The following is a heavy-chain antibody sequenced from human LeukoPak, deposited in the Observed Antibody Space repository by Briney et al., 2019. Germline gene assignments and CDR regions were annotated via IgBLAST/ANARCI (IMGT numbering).Heavy chain of an antibody. Sequence: QTLSLTCAISGDSVSSNSAAWNWIRQSPSRGLEWLGRTYYRSKWYNDYAVSVKSRITINPDTSKNQFSLQLNSVTPEDTAVYYCARAVKGVVVPAAIDWFDPWGQGTLVTVSS. J-gene: IGHJ5*02. CDR1: GDSVSSNSAA. CDR3: ARAVKGVVVPAAIDWFDP. CDR2: TYYRSKWYN. D-gene: IGHD2-2*02. V-gene: IGHV6-1*01.